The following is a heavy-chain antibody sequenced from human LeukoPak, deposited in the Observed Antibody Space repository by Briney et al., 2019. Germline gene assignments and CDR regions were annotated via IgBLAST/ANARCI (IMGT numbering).Heavy chain of an antibody. CDR1: GFTFSSSA. J-gene: IGHJ4*02. V-gene: IGHV3-64*03. CDR2: ISTNGGTT. D-gene: IGHD6-13*01. CDR3: VKGNSVAAALDY. Sequence: PGGSLILTCSVSGFTFSSSAMYWVRQAPEKGLEFVSAISTNGGTTYYGDSVKGRFTISRDNSKNTLYLQMSSLRAEDTAVYFCVKGNSVAAALDYWGQGTLVTVSS.